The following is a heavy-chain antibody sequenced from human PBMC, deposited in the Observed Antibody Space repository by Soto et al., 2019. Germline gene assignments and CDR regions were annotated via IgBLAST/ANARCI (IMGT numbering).Heavy chain of an antibody. CDR1: GGSFSGYY. CDR2: INHSGST. D-gene: IGHD2-2*01. Sequence: SETVSLTXAVYGGSFSGYYWSWIRQPPGKGLEWIGEINHSGSTNCNPSLKSRVTISVDTSKNQFSLKLSSVTAADPAVYYCAREAMLPIFDYWGQGTLVTVSS. CDR3: AREAMLPIFDY. V-gene: IGHV4-34*01. J-gene: IGHJ4*02.